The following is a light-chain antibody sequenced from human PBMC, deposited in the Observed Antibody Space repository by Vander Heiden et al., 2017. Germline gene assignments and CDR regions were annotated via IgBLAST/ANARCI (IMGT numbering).Light chain of an antibody. J-gene: IGKJ1*01. CDR3: LQDHTFPWT. CDR2: AAS. Sequence: PSSLSASSRDRVTITCRASQDIGNDLGWYQQKPGRAPAILISAASTLQPGVPSRFSGSRSVTEFTLTISSLQPEDFATYYCLQDHTFPWTLGQGTKVEI. V-gene: IGKV1-6*01. CDR1: QDIGND.